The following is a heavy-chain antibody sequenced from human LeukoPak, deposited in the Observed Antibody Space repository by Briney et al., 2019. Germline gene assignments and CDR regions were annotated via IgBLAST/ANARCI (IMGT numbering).Heavy chain of an antibody. CDR2: ISAYNGNT. CDR3: ARVRFLGHAFDI. Sequence: ASVKVSCKASGYTFTSYGISWVRQAPGQGLEWMGWISAYNGNTNYAQTLQGRVTMTTDTSTSTAYMELRSLRSDDTAVYYGARVRFLGHAFDIWGQGTMVTVSS. J-gene: IGHJ3*02. CDR1: GYTFTSYG. V-gene: IGHV1-18*01. D-gene: IGHD3-3*01.